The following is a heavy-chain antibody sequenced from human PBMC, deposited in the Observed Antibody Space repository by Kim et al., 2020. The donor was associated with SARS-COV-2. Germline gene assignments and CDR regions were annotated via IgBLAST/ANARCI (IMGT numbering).Heavy chain of an antibody. CDR2: SNK. J-gene: IGHJ4*02. D-gene: IGHD2-15*01. CDR3: ARDRGGNSDY. V-gene: IGHV3-30*15. Sequence: SNKYYADSVKGRFTIARDNTKNTLYLQMSGLRAEDTAVYYCARDRGGNSDYWGQGTLVTVSS.